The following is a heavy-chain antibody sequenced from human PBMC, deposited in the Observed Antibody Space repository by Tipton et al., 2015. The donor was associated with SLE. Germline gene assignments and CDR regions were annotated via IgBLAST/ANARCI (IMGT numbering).Heavy chain of an antibody. CDR3: ARGSSPPSGH. V-gene: IGHV1-8*02. Sequence: QSGPEVKKPGASVKVSCKASGYTFTGYYMHWVRQATGQGLEWMGWMDPDSGNTVYAQRFRGRVTMTRNTSISTAYMELSSLRSEDTAVYYCARGSSPPSGHWGQGTLVTVSS. D-gene: IGHD5-12*01. CDR1: GYTFTGYY. CDR2: MDPDSGNT. J-gene: IGHJ4*02.